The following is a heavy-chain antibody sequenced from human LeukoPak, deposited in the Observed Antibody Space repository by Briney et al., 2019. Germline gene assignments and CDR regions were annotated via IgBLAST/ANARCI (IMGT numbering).Heavy chain of an antibody. V-gene: IGHV3-9*03. J-gene: IGHJ3*02. CDR2: ISWNSGSI. Sequence: GGSLRLSCAASGFTFDDYAMRWVRQAPGKGLEWISGISWNSGSIGYADSVKRRFTISRDNAKNSLYLQMNSLRAEDMALHYCAKDISGAFDIWGQGTMVTVSS. CDR1: GFTFDDYA. D-gene: IGHD3-10*01. CDR3: AKDISGAFDI.